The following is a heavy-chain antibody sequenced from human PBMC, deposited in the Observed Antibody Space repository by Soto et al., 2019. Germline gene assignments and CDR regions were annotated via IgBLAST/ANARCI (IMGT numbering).Heavy chain of an antibody. D-gene: IGHD3-3*01. Sequence: QVQLVQSGAEVKKPGASVKVSCKASGYTFTSYGISWVRQAPGQGLEWMGWISAYNGNTNYAQKLQGRVTMTTDTSTSTGYMELRSVRSDDTAVYYCASVPGVVIISYYYYGMDVWGQGTTVTVSS. V-gene: IGHV1-18*04. CDR2: ISAYNGNT. CDR1: GYTFTSYG. J-gene: IGHJ6*02. CDR3: ASVPGVVIISYYYYGMDV.